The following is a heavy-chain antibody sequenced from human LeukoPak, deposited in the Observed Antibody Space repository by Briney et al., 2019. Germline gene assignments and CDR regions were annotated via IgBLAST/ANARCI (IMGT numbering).Heavy chain of an antibody. J-gene: IGHJ4*02. Sequence: ASVKVSCKASGYTFTSYGISWVRQAPGQGLEWMGWISAYNGNTNYAQKLQGRVTMTTDTSTSTAYMELTSLRSDDTAVYYCARDPKVPYYFDYWGQGTLVTVSS. V-gene: IGHV1-18*01. CDR3: ARDPKVPYYFDY. CDR2: ISAYNGNT. CDR1: GYTFTSYG.